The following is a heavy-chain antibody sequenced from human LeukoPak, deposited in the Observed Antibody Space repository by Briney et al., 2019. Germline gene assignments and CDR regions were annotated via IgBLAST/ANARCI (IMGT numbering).Heavy chain of an antibody. CDR1: GYAFTGYY. CDR3: ARVGHPTDFVRVPAAHSHLGTFDY. CDR2: INPKSGVT. J-gene: IGHJ4*02. D-gene: IGHD2-2*01. Sequence: ASVKVSCKPSGYAFTGYYIHWVRQAPGQGLEWMGWINPKSGVTLYAQRFQGRVTLTRDTSISTAYMELSRLTPDDTALYYCARVGHPTDFVRVPAAHSHLGTFDYWGQGTLVTVSS. V-gene: IGHV1-2*02.